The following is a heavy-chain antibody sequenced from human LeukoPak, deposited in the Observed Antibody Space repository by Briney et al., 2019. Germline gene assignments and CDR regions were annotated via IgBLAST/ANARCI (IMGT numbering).Heavy chain of an antibody. Sequence: GGSLRLSCAASGFPFSNFAMSWIRQAPGKGLEWVSTISGGGDNTYFADSVKGRFTISRDNSKNTLFLQMVSLRAEDTAVYYCAKFEGALLGNYNMDVWGKGTTVTVSS. V-gene: IGHV3-23*01. CDR2: ISGGGDNT. J-gene: IGHJ6*03. CDR3: AKFEGALLGNYNMDV. CDR1: GFPFSNFA.